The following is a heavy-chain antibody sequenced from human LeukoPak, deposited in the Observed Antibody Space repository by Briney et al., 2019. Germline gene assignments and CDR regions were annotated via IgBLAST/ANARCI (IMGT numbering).Heavy chain of an antibody. Sequence: SETLSLTCTVSGGSLSSSSYYWGWIRQPPGKGLEWIGSIYYSGSTYYNPSLKSRVTISVDTSKNQFSLKLSSVTAADTAVYYCASRPIAVAAYDPWGQGTLVTVSS. CDR2: IYYSGST. D-gene: IGHD6-19*01. J-gene: IGHJ5*02. CDR1: GGSLSSSSYY. CDR3: ASRPIAVAAYDP. V-gene: IGHV4-39*01.